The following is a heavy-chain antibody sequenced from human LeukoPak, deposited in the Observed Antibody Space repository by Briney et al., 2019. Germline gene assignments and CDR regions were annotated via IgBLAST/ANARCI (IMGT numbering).Heavy chain of an antibody. CDR2: ISYDGSNK. Sequence: SGGSLRLSCAASGFTFSSYAMHWVRQAPGKGLEWVAVISYDGSNKYYADSVKGRFTISRDNSKNTLYLQMNSLRAEDTAEYYCARDAYYYDSSGYDYWGQGTLVTVSS. CDR1: GFTFSSYA. D-gene: IGHD3-22*01. CDR3: ARDAYYYDSSGYDY. J-gene: IGHJ4*02. V-gene: IGHV3-30-3*01.